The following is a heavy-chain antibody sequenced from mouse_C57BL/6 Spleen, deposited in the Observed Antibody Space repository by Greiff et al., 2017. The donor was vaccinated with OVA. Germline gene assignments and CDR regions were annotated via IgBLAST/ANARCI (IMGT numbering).Heavy chain of an antibody. Sequence: QVQLQQPGAELVRPGSSVKLSCKASGYTFTSYWMPWVKQRPIQGLEWIGNIDPSDSETHYTQKFKDKATLTVDKSSSKAYLQLSSFTSEDTAVYYSARTPFYYAMDYWGQGTSVTVSS. V-gene: IGHV1-52*01. J-gene: IGHJ4*01. CDR1: GYTFTSYW. CDR2: IDPSDSET. CDR3: ARTPFYYAMDY.